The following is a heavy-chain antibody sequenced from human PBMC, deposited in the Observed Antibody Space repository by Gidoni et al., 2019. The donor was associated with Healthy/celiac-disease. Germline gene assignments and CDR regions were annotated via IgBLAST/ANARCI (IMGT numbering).Heavy chain of an antibody. CDR3: ATIPITRRPQKTLSYYYYGMDV. J-gene: IGHJ6*02. CDR1: GGTFSSYA. V-gene: IGHV1-69*01. CDR2: IIPIFGTA. Sequence: QVQRVQSGAEVKKPGSSVKVSCKASGGTFSSYAISWVRQAPGQGLEWMGGIIPIFGTANYAQKFQGRVTITADESTSTAYMELSSLRSEDTAVYYCATIPITRRPQKTLSYYYYGMDVWGQGTTVTVSS. D-gene: IGHD2-2*02.